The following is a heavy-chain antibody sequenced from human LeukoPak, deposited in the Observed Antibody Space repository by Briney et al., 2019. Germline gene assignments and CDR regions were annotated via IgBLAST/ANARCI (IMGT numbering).Heavy chain of an antibody. CDR3: AIVGEALDY. Sequence: ASVKVSCKASGYTFTGYNMHWVRQVPGQGIEWMGWINPNSGDTNYAQNFQGRVTMTRGTSISTAYMELNRLRSDDTAVYYCAIVGEALDYWGQGTLVTVSS. CDR2: INPNSGDT. CDR1: GYTFTGYN. V-gene: IGHV1-2*02. D-gene: IGHD3-10*01. J-gene: IGHJ4*02.